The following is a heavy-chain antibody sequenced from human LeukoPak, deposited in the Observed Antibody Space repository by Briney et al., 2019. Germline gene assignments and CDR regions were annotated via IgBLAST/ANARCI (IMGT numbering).Heavy chain of an antibody. V-gene: IGHV1-18*01. CDR2: VSAYNGNT. J-gene: IGHJ6*02. CDR3: ASPRYYDFWSGTPAYGMDV. D-gene: IGHD3-3*01. CDR1: GYTFTSYG. Sequence: ASVKVSCKASGYTFTSYGISWVRQAPGQGLEWMGWVSAYNGNTNYAQNLQDRVTMTTDTSTSTAYMELRSLRSDDTAVYYCASPRYYDFWSGTPAYGMDVWGQGTTVTVSS.